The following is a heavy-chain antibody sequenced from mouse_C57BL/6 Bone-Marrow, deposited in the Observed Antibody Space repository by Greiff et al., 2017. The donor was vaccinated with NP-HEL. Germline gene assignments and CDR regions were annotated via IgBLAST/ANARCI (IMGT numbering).Heavy chain of an antibody. V-gene: IGHV5-12*01. CDR3: ARRPYYYGSSYYAMDY. J-gene: IGHJ4*01. CDR1: GFTFSDYY. CDR2: ISNGGGST. Sequence: EVKLVESGGGLVQPGGSLKLSCAASGFTFSDYYMYWVRQTPEKRLEWVAYISNGGGSTYYPDTVKGRFTISRDNAKNTLYLQMSRLKSEDTAMYYCARRPYYYGSSYYAMDYWGQGTSVTVSS. D-gene: IGHD1-1*01.